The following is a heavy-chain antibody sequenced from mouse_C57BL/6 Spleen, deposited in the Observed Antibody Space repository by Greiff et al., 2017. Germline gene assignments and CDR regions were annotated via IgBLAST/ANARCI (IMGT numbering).Heavy chain of an antibody. Sequence: EADGGLVQPKGSLKLSCAASGFSFNTYAMNWVRQAPGKGLEWVARIRSKSNNYATYYADSVKDRFTISRDDSESMLYLQMNNLKTEDTAMYYCVRGDYGSSYGWFAYWGQGTLVTVSA. D-gene: IGHD1-1*01. V-gene: IGHV10-1*01. CDR1: GFSFNTYA. CDR2: IRSKSNNYAT. CDR3: VRGDYGSSYGWFAY. J-gene: IGHJ3*01.